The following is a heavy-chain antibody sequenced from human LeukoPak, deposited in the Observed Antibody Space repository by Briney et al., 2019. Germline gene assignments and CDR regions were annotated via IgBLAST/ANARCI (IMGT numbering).Heavy chain of an antibody. J-gene: IGHJ3*02. CDR1: GYSINNGYY. V-gene: IGHV4-38-2*02. Sequence: SETLSLTCTVSGYSINNGYYWGWIRQPPGKGLEWIGSLYHDGRTYYNPSLKSRVTISVDTSENQFSLKLSSVTAADTAVYYCAGVSRTYYYDTSAYYRGSFDIWGQGTMVTVSS. CDR2: LYHDGRT. D-gene: IGHD3-22*01. CDR3: AGVSRTYYYDTSAYYRGSFDI.